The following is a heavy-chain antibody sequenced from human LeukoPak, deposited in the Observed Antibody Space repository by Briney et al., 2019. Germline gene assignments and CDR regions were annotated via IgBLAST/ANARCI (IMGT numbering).Heavy chain of an antibody. CDR2: INTDGTSI. J-gene: IGHJ4*02. CDR1: GFSFNSYA. V-gene: IGHV3-23*03. D-gene: IGHD1-26*01. CDR3: AKGTGSYYED. Sequence: GGSLRLSCSASGFSFNSYAMYWVRQAPGKRLEWVSLINTDGTSINYGDSVKGRFTFSRDNSKSTLYLQMNSLRVEDTAVYYCAKGTGSYYEDWGQGTLVTVSS.